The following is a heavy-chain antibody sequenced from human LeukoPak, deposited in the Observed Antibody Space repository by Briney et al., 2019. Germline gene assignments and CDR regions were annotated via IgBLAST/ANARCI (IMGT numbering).Heavy chain of an antibody. CDR3: ARLDDPAPRAFDI. V-gene: IGHV4-59*12. CDR2: IYHSGST. Sequence: PSETLSLTCTVSGGSIRSYYWSWVRQPPGKGLEWIGEIYHSGSTNYNPSLRGRVTKSVDKSKNQFSLQLSFVTAADTAVYYCARLDDPAPRAFDIWGQGTMVTVSS. J-gene: IGHJ3*02. CDR1: GGSIRSYY. D-gene: IGHD5-24*01.